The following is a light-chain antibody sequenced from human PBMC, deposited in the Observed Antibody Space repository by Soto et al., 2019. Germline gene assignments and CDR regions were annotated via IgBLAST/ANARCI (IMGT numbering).Light chain of an antibody. CDR1: QSVSSNY. CDR2: RAS. Sequence: EIVLTQSPGTLSLSPGERATLSCRASQSVSSNYLAWYQQKPGQAPKVLIYRASIRATGIPDRFTGSGSGTDFTLTISRLEPEDFAVYYCQQRSNWPTFGGGTKLDIK. V-gene: IGKV3D-20*02. J-gene: IGKJ4*01. CDR3: QQRSNWPT.